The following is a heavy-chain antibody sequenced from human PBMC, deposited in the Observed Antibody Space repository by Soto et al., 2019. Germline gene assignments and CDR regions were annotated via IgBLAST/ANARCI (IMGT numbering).Heavy chain of an antibody. CDR3: ARGRTSVTTRFDY. V-gene: IGHV1-69*12. CDR1: VGTFSSYA. D-gene: IGHD4-17*01. J-gene: IGHJ4*02. Sequence: QVQLVQSGAEVKKPGSSVKVSCKASVGTFSSYAISWVRQAPGQGLEWMGGIIPIFGTANYAQKFQGRVTITADESPSTAYMELSSLRSEDTAVYYWARGRTSVTTRFDYWGQGTLVTVSS. CDR2: IIPIFGTA.